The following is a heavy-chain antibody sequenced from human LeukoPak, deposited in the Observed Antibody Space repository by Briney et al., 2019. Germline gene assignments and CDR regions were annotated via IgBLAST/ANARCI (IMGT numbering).Heavy chain of an antibody. J-gene: IGHJ4*02. V-gene: IGHV3-23*01. CDR1: GFIFRNYA. CDR2: ISGSDGTT. CDR3: GKDREWLGRNFDY. D-gene: IGHD6-19*01. Sequence: PGGSLRLSCAASGFIFRNYAMTWVRQAPGKGLEWVSSISGSDGTTYYADSVQGRFTISRDNSKNTLFLQMNSLSADDTAVYYCGKDREWLGRNFDYWGQGTQVTVSS.